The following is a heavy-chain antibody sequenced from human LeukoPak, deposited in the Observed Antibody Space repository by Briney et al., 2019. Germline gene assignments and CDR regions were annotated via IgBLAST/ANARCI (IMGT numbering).Heavy chain of an antibody. J-gene: IGHJ4*02. D-gene: IGHD4-11*01. CDR3: ARGRRLHLDY. Sequence: GGSLRLSCAASGFTFSSYSMNWVRQAPGKGLEWVSSISSSSSYIYYADSVKGRFTISRDNAKNSLYLQMSSLRAEDTAVYYCARGRRLHLDYWGQGTLVTVSS. CDR1: GFTFSSYS. V-gene: IGHV3-21*01. CDR2: ISSSSSYI.